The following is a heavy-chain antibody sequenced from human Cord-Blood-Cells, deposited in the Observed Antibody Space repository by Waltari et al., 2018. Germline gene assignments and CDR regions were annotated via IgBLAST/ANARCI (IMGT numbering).Heavy chain of an antibody. Sequence: QVQLVQSGAEVKKPGASVKVSCKASGYTFTGYYMHWVRQAPGQGLEWMGCNNPNSGGTNYAQKVQGWVTMTRDTSISTAYMELSRLRSDDTAVYYCARGYSSSIYYFDYWGQGTLVTVSS. V-gene: IGHV1-2*04. CDR2: NNPNSGGT. CDR3: ARGYSSSIYYFDY. CDR1: GYTFTGYY. D-gene: IGHD6-6*01. J-gene: IGHJ4*02.